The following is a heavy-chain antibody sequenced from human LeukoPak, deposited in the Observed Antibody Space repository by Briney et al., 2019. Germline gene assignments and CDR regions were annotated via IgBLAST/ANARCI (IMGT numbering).Heavy chain of an antibody. CDR3: ARAPYDILTGYRHGDAFDI. V-gene: IGHV4-59*01. D-gene: IGHD3-9*01. J-gene: IGHJ3*02. Sequence: PSETLSLTCTVSGGSISSYYWSWIRQPPGKGLEWIGYIYYSGGTNYNPSLKSRVTISVDTSKNQFSLKLSSVTAADTAVYYCARAPYDILTGYRHGDAFDIWGQGTMVTVSS. CDR2: IYYSGGT. CDR1: GGSISSYY.